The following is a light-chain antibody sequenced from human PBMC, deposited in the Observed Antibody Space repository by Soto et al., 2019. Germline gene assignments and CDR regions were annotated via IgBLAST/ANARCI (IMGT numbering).Light chain of an antibody. Sequence: QAVVTQEPSFSVSPGGTVTLTCALNSGSVSTTYYPSWYQLTPGQAPRTLIYNTNIRSSGVPDRFSGSILGNKAALTITGAQADDESDYYCVLYMGSGISVFGGGTKLTV. J-gene: IGLJ2*01. CDR3: VLYMGSGISV. CDR2: NTN. CDR1: SGSVSTTYY. V-gene: IGLV8-61*01.